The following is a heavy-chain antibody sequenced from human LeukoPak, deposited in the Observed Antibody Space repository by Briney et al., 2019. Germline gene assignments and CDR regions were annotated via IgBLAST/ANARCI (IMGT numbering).Heavy chain of an antibody. CDR2: ISGSGGST. Sequence: GGSLRLSCAASGFTFSSYAMSWVRQAPGKGLEWVSAISGSGGSTYYADSVKGRFTISGDNSKNTLYLQMNSLRAEDTAVYYCAKALGKVPWFDYWGQGTLVTVSS. J-gene: IGHJ4*02. V-gene: IGHV3-23*01. D-gene: IGHD3-10*01. CDR3: AKALGKVPWFDY. CDR1: GFTFSSYA.